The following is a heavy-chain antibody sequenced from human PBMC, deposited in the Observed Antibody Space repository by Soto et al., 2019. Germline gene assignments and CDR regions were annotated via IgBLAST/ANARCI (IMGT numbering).Heavy chain of an antibody. CDR1: GFTFSSYE. J-gene: IGHJ4*02. V-gene: IGHV3-48*03. CDR3: ARDFSSRYPFDY. CDR2: ISSNVITI. D-gene: IGHD1-1*01. Sequence: PGGSLSLSXAASGFTFSSYEMNWVRQAPGKGLEWVSYISSNVITIYYADSVKGRFTISRDNAKNSLYLQMNSLRAEDTAVYYCARDFSSRYPFDYWGQGTLVTVSS.